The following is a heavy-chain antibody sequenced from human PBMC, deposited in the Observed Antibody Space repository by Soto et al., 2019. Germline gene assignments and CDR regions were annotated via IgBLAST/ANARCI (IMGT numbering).Heavy chain of an antibody. CDR3: ARGSHSSFDY. J-gene: IGHJ4*02. CDR1: GDSLSPNVVA. V-gene: IGHV6-1*01. CDR2: AYYRSSWYN. D-gene: IGHD6-19*01. Sequence: PSQTLSLTCVISGDSLSPNVVAWNWIRQSPSRGLEWLGRAYYRSSWYNDYATSVKSRITINLDTSKNQFSLQLDSVTPEDTAVYFCARGSHSSFDYWGQGTVVTVSS.